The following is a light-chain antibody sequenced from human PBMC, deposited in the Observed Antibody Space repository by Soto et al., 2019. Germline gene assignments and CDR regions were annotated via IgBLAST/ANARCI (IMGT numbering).Light chain of an antibody. J-gene: IGLJ3*02. CDR3: AAWDDSLNGPV. Sequence: QTVVTQSPSASGTPGQRVTISCSGSSSNIGRNTVNWYQQFPGAAPKLVMYPARFSGSKSGTSASLAIDGLQSEDEADYYCAAWDDSLNGPVFGGGTKLTVL. V-gene: IGLV1-44*01. CDR1: SSNIGRNT.